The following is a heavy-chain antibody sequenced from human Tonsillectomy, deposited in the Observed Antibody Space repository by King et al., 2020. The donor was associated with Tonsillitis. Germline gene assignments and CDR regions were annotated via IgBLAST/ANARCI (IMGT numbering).Heavy chain of an antibody. CDR2: IYYSGST. D-gene: IGHD6-19*01. Sequence: PLQESGPGLVKPSETLSLTCTVSGGSISSYYWSWLRQPPGKGLEWIGYIYYSGSTNYNPSLKSRVTISVDTSKNQFSLKLSSVTAADTAVYYCARGAAYSSGWYGYYYYYMDVWGKGTTVTVSS. CDR1: GGSISSYY. CDR3: ARGAAYSSGWYGYYYYYMDV. J-gene: IGHJ6*03. V-gene: IGHV4-59*01.